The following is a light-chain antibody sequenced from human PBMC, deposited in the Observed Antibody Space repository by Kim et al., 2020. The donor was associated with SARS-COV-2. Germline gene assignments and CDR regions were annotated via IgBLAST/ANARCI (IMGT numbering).Light chain of an antibody. V-gene: IGKV3-20*01. CDR1: RSVSSSY. J-gene: IGKJ1*01. CDR2: GAS. CDR3: QQYGSSPRT. Sequence: APGERAALSCWASRSVSSSYLAWYQQKPGQAPRLLIYGASSRATGIPDRFSGSGSGTDFTLTISRLEPEDFAVYYCQQYGSSPRTFGQGTKVDIK.